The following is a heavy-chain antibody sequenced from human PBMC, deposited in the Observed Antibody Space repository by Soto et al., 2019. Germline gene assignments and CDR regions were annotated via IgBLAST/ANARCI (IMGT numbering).Heavy chain of an antibody. J-gene: IGHJ5*02. CDR3: ATSYDSGFDP. CDR1: GYSFSTYD. Sequence: GPVKVSCKASGYSFSTYDISWLRQAPGRGPEWMGRISPKNGNTNYAQNFQDRVTMTADTSSSTAYMELRGLRSDDTAKYYCATSYDSGFDPWGQGTLVTVSS. V-gene: IGHV1-18*04. CDR2: ISPKNGNT. D-gene: IGHD3-3*01.